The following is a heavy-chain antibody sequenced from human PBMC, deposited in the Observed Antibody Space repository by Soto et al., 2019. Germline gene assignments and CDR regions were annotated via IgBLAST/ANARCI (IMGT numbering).Heavy chain of an antibody. CDR1: GYRFTIYY. D-gene: IGHD4-17*01. V-gene: IGHV1-46*01. Sequence: ASVKVSCKTSGYRFTIYYIHWVRQSLGQGLEWMARIRPSGGSTIYAQKFQGRVTLTRDTSTSTVYMELSGLRSEDTAVYYCARDMHGDTSYYFDYWGQGTLVT. CDR2: IRPSGGST. J-gene: IGHJ4*01. CDR3: ARDMHGDTSYYFDY.